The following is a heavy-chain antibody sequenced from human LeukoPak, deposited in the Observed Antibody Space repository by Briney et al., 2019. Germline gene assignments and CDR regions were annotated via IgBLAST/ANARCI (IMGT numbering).Heavy chain of an antibody. D-gene: IGHD3-16*01. Sequence: PSETLSLTCTVSGGSVNSSIDYWSWIRQPPGKGLEWIGYIFHSGRTTYNPSLRSRVAISVDTSKNQFSVNLRSVTAADTAIYYCARAPWVTFIPRWFDPWGQGTLVTVSS. CDR1: GGSVNSSIDY. CDR3: ARAPWVTFIPRWFDP. V-gene: IGHV4-61*01. J-gene: IGHJ5*02. CDR2: IFHSGRT.